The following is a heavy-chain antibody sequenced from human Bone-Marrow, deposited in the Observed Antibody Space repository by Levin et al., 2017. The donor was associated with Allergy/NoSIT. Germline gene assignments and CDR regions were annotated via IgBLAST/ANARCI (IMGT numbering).Heavy chain of an antibody. Sequence: GGSLRLSCAASGFNFNTYSMSWVRQAPGKGLEWVSIISSSGSHTSYADSVKGRFTISRDTGKTSLSLQMNSLRAEDTALYYCARGPWGTTVTGSDYYYAMDVWGQGTTVTVSS. CDR1: GFNFNTYS. CDR3: ARGPWGTTVTGSDYYYAMDV. J-gene: IGHJ6*02. V-gene: IGHV3-21*01. CDR2: ISSSGSHT. D-gene: IGHD4-17*01.